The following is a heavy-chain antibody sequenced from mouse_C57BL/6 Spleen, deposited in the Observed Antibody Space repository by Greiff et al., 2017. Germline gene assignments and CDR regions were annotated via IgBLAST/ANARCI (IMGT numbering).Heavy chain of an antibody. D-gene: IGHD1-1*01. CDR2: INPGSGGT. J-gene: IGHJ4*01. Sequence: VQLQQSGAELVRPGTSVKVSCKASGYAFTNYLIEWVKQRPGQGLEWIGVINPGSGGTNYNEKFKGKATLTADKSSSTAYMQLSSLTSEDSAVYFCARSPYGSSPLYAMDYWGQGTSVTVSS. CDR3: ARSPYGSSPLYAMDY. V-gene: IGHV1-54*01. CDR1: GYAFTNYL.